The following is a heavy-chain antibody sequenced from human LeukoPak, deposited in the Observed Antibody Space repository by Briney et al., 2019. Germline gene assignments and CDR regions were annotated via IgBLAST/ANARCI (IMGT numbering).Heavy chain of an antibody. CDR1: GGSISTSNW. CDR3: ASTMVRGVTPFDY. J-gene: IGHJ4*02. CDR2: IFHSGLT. V-gene: IGHV4-4*02. Sequence: SGTLSLTCAVSGGSISTSNWWSWLRQPPGKGLEWIGEIFHSGLTNYNPSLKSRVTISVDTSKKQFSLKLSSVTAADTAVYYCASTMVRGVTPFDYWGQGTLVTVSS. D-gene: IGHD3-10*01.